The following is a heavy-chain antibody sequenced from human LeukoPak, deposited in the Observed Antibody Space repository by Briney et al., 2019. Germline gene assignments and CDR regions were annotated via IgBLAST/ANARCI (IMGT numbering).Heavy chain of an antibody. CDR2: INPNSGGT. J-gene: IGHJ3*02. Sequence: GASVKVSCKASGYTFTGYYMHWVRQAPGQGLEWMGWINPNSGGTNYAQKFQGRVTMTRDTSINTAYMELSRLRSDDTAVYYCARFWSGYLDAFDIWGQGTMVTVSS. CDR3: ARFWSGYLDAFDI. D-gene: IGHD3-3*01. CDR1: GYTFTGYY. V-gene: IGHV1-2*02.